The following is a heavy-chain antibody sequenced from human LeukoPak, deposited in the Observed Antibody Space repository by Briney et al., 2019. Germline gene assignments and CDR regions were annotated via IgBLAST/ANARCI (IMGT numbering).Heavy chain of an antibody. D-gene: IGHD6-13*01. CDR3: ARGYPLSTTAAGTYFQH. CDR1: GYTFSGYY. CDR2: INPNSGGT. Sequence: ASVKVSCKASGYTFSGYYMRCGLHAPGQGLEWMGWINPNSGGTNYAQKFQGRVTMTRDTSISTACMELSRLRSDDTAVYYCARGYPLSTTAAGTYFQHWGQGTLVTVSS. J-gene: IGHJ1*01. V-gene: IGHV1-2*02.